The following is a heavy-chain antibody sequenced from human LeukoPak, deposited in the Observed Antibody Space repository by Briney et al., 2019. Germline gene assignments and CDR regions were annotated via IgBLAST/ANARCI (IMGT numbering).Heavy chain of an antibody. D-gene: IGHD6-19*01. J-gene: IGHJ4*02. CDR2: INHSGST. V-gene: IGHV4-34*01. CDR3: ASGIAVAGSYYFDY. Sequence: PSETLSLTCAVYGGSFSGYYWSWIRQPPGKGLEWIGEINHSGSTNYNPSLKSRVTISVDTSKNQFSLKLSSVTAADTAVYYCASGIAVAGSYYFDYWGQGTLVTVSS. CDR1: GGSFSGYY.